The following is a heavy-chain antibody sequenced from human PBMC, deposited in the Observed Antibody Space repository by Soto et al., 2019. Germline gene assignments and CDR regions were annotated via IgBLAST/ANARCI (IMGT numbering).Heavy chain of an antibody. CDR2: VSSSGGST. CDR1: GFTFDSYA. D-gene: IGHD3-3*01. Sequence: EVQLLQSGGGLVQPGGSLRLSCAASGFTFDSYAMSWVRQTPGKGLQWVSAVSSSGGSTYYADSLSGRFTISKDNSKNILYLQMNNLGAGDTAVYYCAKDSTASFLGWSAYYFDAWGQGVRVTVSS. V-gene: IGHV3-23*01. CDR3: AKDSTASFLGWSAYYFDA. J-gene: IGHJ4*02.